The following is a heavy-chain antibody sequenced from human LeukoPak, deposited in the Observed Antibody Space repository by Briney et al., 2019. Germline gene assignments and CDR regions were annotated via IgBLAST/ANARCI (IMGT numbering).Heavy chain of an antibody. CDR1: GYTFTDYY. Sequence: ASVNVSCKASGYTFTDYYMHWVRQAPGQGPEWMGWINPNSGGTNYAQKFQGRVTMTRDTSITTAYMEVDRLRSDDTAVYYCARDGSFDIWGQGTMVTVSS. V-gene: IGHV1-2*02. CDR3: ARDGSFDI. J-gene: IGHJ3*02. CDR2: INPNSGGT. D-gene: IGHD3-10*01.